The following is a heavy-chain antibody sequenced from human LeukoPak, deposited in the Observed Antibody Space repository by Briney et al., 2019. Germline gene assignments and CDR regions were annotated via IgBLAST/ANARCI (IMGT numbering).Heavy chain of an antibody. D-gene: IGHD3-16*01. CDR1: GFTFSGSA. V-gene: IGHV3-73*01. CDR3: TRHGGRTQPYYCYYMDV. Sequence: GGSLRLSCAASGFTFSGSAMHWVRQASGKGLEWVGRIRSKANSYGTAYAGSVKGRFTISRDDSKNTAYLQMNSLKTEDTAVYYCTRHGGRTQPYYCYYMDVWGKGTTVTVSS. CDR2: IRSKANSYGT. J-gene: IGHJ6*03.